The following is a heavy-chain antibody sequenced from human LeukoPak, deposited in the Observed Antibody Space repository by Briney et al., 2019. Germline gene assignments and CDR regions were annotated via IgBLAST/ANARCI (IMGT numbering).Heavy chain of an antibody. Sequence: GASVKVSCKAAGYTFTNYGVNWGRLAPGQGLEWMGWINPNSGDTNCTQRFQGRGTMTRDTSISTAYMELSMLTSDDTAVYYCAREGNCGGDCYNPTLWGQGTLVTVSS. J-gene: IGHJ4*02. CDR1: GYTFTNYG. CDR3: AREGNCGGDCYNPTL. D-gene: IGHD2-21*02. CDR2: INPNSGDT. V-gene: IGHV1-2*02.